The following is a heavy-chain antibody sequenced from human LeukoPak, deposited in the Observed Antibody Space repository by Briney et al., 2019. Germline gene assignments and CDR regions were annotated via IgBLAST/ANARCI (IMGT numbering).Heavy chain of an antibody. D-gene: IGHD6-6*01. Sequence: GGSLRLSCAASGFTVSDHYMNWVRQAPGKGLEWVSVMYSGGSVYYADSVKDRFTISRDNSRNTLYLQMDSLRVDDTAVYYCAKEEADSSSSRLYYYYYMDVWGKGTTVTVSS. CDR3: AKEEADSSSSRLYYYYYMDV. CDR2: MYSGGSV. CDR1: GFTVSDHY. V-gene: IGHV3-53*01. J-gene: IGHJ6*03.